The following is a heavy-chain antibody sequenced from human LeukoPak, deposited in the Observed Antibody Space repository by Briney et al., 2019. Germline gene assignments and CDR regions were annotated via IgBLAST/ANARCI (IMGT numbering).Heavy chain of an antibody. D-gene: IGHD3-16*01. Sequence: GGFLRLSCAASGFIFSSYWMHWVRQAPGKGLVWVSRINSDGSSTSYADSVKGRFTVSRDNSMNTLYLQMNRLRADDTAVYYCAKNSPLGGVYENWDRGTLVTVSS. CDR2: INSDGSST. V-gene: IGHV3-74*01. CDR1: GFIFSSYW. J-gene: IGHJ4*02. CDR3: AKNSPLGGVYEN.